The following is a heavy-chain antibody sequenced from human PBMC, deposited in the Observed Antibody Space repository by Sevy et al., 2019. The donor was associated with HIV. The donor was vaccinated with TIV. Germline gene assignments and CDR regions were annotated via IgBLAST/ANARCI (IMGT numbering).Heavy chain of an antibody. V-gene: IGHV3-30*18. CDR2: ISYDGSNK. CDR1: GFTFSSYG. Sequence: GGSLRLSCAASGFTFSSYGMHWVRHAPGKGLEWVAVISYDGSNKYYADSVKGRFTISRDNSKNTLYLQMNSLRAEDTAVYYCAKDRRGSDGSGSYYNVHYYYGMDVWGQGTTVTVSS. CDR3: AKDRRGSDGSGSYYNVHYYYGMDV. J-gene: IGHJ6*02. D-gene: IGHD3-10*01.